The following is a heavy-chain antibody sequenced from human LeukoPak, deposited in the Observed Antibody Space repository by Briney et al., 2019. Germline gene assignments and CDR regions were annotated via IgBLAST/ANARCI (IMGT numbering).Heavy chain of an antibody. Sequence: GGSLRLSCAASGFTCRSYAMSWVRQAPWKGLDWVSAISSGGDATYYADSVKGRFTISRDNSKNTLYLQMHSLRAEDTAVYYCAKRDTNGRYYFDYWGQGALVTVSS. J-gene: IGHJ4*02. V-gene: IGHV3-23*01. D-gene: IGHD2-8*01. CDR2: ISSGGDAT. CDR1: GFTCRSYA. CDR3: AKRDTNGRYYFDY.